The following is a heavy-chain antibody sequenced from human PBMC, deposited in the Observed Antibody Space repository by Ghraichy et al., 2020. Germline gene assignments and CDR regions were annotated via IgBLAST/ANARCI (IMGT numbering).Heavy chain of an antibody. Sequence: SETLSLTCTVSGGSISSVSYYWGWIRQPPGKGLEWIGSIDYSGTTYYNPSLKSRVTISVDTSKNQFSLKLSSVTAADTAVYYCARRGSSGCYYWGRGTLVTVSS. D-gene: IGHD3-22*01. J-gene: IGHJ4*02. CDR1: GGSISSVSYY. V-gene: IGHV4-39*01. CDR3: ARRGSSGCYY. CDR2: IDYSGTT.